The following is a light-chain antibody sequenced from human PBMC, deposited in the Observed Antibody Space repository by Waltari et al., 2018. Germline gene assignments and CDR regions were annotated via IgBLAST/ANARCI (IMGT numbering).Light chain of an antibody. CDR3: CSYGGSYSWV. CDR1: SSDVGVYNY. CDR2: DVA. V-gene: IGLV2-11*01. Sequence: QSALTQPRSVSGSPGQSVTISCTGTSSDVGVYNYVSWYQQHPGKAPQLMIYDVAKRPSGVPDRFSGSKSDNTASLTISGLQAEDEADYYCCSYGGSYSWVFGGGTKLTVL. J-gene: IGLJ3*02.